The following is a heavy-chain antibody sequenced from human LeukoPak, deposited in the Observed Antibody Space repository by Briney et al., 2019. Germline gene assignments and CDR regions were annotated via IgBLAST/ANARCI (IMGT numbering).Heavy chain of an antibody. Sequence: GASVKVSCKASGYTFTGYYMHWVRQAPGQGLEWMGWINPNSGGTNYAQKFQGRVTMTRDTSISTAYMELSRLRSDDTAVYYCARGIVGAKGDWFDPWGQGTLVTVSS. D-gene: IGHD1-26*01. CDR2: INPNSGGT. J-gene: IGHJ5*02. V-gene: IGHV1-2*02. CDR3: ARGIVGAKGDWFDP. CDR1: GYTFTGYY.